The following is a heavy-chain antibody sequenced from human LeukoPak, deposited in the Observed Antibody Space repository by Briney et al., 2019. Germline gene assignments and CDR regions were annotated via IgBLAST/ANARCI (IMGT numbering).Heavy chain of an antibody. Sequence: GESLRLSCEASGLTFRTYAMHWVRQAPGKGLEWVAVISYDADKKQYADSVKGRFTISRDNSKNTLYLQMNSLRAEDTAVYYCARGARKGDDYGGFFDYWGQGTLVTVSS. D-gene: IGHD4-23*01. CDR3: ARGARKGDDYGGFFDY. V-gene: IGHV3-30*04. CDR1: GLTFRTYA. CDR2: ISYDADKK. J-gene: IGHJ4*02.